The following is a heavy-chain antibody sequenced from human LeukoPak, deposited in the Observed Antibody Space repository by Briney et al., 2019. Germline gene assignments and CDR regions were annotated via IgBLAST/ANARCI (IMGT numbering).Heavy chain of an antibody. D-gene: IGHD1-26*01. J-gene: IGHJ4*02. V-gene: IGHV3-23*01. CDR1: GFTFSSYA. CDR2: ISGSGGST. CDR3: AKKWELPEAFDY. Sequence: AGGSLRLSCAASGFTFSSYAMSWVHQAPGKGLEWVSAISGSGGSTYYADSVKGRFTISRDNSKNTLYLQMNSLRAEDTAVYYCAKKWELPEAFDYWGQGTLVTVSS.